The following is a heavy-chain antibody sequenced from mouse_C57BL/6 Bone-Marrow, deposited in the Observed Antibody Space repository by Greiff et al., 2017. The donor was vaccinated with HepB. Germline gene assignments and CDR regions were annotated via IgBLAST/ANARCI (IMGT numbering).Heavy chain of an antibody. V-gene: IGHV5-4*01. D-gene: IGHD2-3*01. Sequence: EVHLVESGGGLVKPGGSLKLSCAASGFTFSSYAMSWVRQTPEKRLEWVATISDGGSYTYYPDNVKGRFTISRDNAKNNLYLQMSHLKSEDTAMYYCARDGLLRFAYCGQGTLATVSA. CDR1: GFTFSSYA. CDR3: ARDGLLRFAY. CDR2: ISDGGSYT. J-gene: IGHJ3*01.